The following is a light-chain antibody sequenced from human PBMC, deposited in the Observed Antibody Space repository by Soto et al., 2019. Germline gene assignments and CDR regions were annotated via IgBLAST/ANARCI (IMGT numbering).Light chain of an antibody. CDR2: AAS. V-gene: IGKV1-39*01. CDR1: QSISNY. Sequence: DIQMTQSPSSLSASVGGRVTITCRASQSISNYLNWYQQKPGKAPKLLIYAASSLQSGVPSRFSGSGSGTDFTLTISSLQPEDFATYSCQQTYSTPWTFGQGAKVDI. CDR3: QQTYSTPWT. J-gene: IGKJ1*01.